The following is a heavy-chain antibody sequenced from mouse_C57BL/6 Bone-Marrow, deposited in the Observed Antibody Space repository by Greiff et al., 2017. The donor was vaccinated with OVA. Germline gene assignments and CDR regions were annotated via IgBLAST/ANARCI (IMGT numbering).Heavy chain of an antibody. CDR3: VVYYAMEY. J-gene: IGHJ4*01. D-gene: IGHD1-1*01. CDR2: INSDGGST. Sequence: EVQGVESGGGLVQPGESLKLSCESNEYDFASHDMSWVRKTPEKRLELVAAINSDGGSTYYPDTMERRFIISRGNTKKTLYLQRSSLRAEDTAFCATVVYYAMEYWGQGTSVTVSS. V-gene: IGHV5-2*01. CDR1: EYDFASHD.